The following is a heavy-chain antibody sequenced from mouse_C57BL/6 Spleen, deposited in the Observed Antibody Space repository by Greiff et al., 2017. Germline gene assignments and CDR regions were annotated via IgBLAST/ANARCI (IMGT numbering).Heavy chain of an antibody. CDR2: IYPGNGDT. Sequence: VQLQQSGTVLARPGASVKMSCKTSGYTFTSYWMHWVKQRPGQGLEWIGAIYPGNGDTSYNEKFKGKAKLTAVTSASTAYMELSSLTNEDSAVYDCTRDYCYGSREYFDVWGTGTTVTVSS. CDR3: TRDYCYGSREYFDV. V-gene: IGHV1-5*01. J-gene: IGHJ1*03. CDR1: GYTFTSYW. D-gene: IGHD1-1*01.